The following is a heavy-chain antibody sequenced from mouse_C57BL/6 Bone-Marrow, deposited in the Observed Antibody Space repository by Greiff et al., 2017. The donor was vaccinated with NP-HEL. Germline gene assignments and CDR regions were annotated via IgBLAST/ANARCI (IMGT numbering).Heavy chain of an antibody. CDR1: GFNIKDDY. J-gene: IGHJ4*01. D-gene: IGHD1-1*01. CDR2: IDPENGDT. Sequence: EVQLQQSGAELVRPGASVKLSCTASGFNIKDDYMHWVKQRPEQGLEWIGWIDPENGDTEYASKFQGKATITADTSSNTAYLQLSSLTSEDTAVYYCTTQITTVVAGGYWGQGTSVTVSS. V-gene: IGHV14-4*01. CDR3: TTQITTVVAGGY.